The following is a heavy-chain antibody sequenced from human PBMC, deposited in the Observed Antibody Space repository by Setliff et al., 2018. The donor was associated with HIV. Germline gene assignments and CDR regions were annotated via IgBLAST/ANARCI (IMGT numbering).Heavy chain of an antibody. Sequence: SETLSLTCTVSGGSIKSSSDYWGWIRQPPGRGLEWIGTIYYSGTTYYNPSLKSRLTISIDTSMNQFSLRLNALTAADTAVYYCARLGGNWGYWFDPWSQGTLVTVSS. V-gene: IGHV4-39*01. J-gene: IGHJ5*02. CDR1: GGSIKSSSDY. CDR3: ARLGGNWGYWFDP. CDR2: IYYSGTT. D-gene: IGHD7-27*01.